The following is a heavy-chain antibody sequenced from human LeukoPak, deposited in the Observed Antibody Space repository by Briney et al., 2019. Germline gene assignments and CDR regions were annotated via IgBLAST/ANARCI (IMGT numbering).Heavy chain of an antibody. J-gene: IGHJ4*01. V-gene: IGHV3-48*03. CDR3: ATRLPFTGYKN. CDR2: MSRTADRI. D-gene: IGHD5-24*01. CDR1: GGTLSTYE. Sequence: GGSLRLSCTIFGGTLSTYEFNWVRQAPGKRPEWISYMSRTADRIDHADSVKGRFTMPRDNAKNSVYLQMNSLRVDDTATYYCATRLPFTGYKNWGQGTLVTVSS.